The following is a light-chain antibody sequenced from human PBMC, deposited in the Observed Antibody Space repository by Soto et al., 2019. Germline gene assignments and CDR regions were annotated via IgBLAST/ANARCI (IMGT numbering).Light chain of an antibody. CDR3: LQDHNYPWT. CDR2: AAS. CDR1: QGIGND. J-gene: IGKJ1*01. Sequence: ALQMTQSPSSLSASVGDRVTITCRASQGIGNDLGWYQQKPGKAPKILIYAASNLQGGVPSRFSGSGSGTDFTLTISSLQPEDFATYYCLQDHNYPWTFGQGTKVEIK. V-gene: IGKV1-6*01.